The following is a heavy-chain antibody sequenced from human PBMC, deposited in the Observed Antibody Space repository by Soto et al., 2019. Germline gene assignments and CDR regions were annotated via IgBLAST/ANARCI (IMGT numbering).Heavy chain of an antibody. CDR1: GHIFSNYW. V-gene: IGHV5-51*01. CDR3: ARQRLWGTSGYYYFEN. D-gene: IGHD3-22*01. J-gene: IGHJ4*02. CDR2: IYPGDSDT. Sequence: PGESLKISCQGSGHIFSNYWIGWVRQMPGNGLERMGIIYPGDSDTRYRPSFQGQVTITVDKAINTAYLQWSRLKASDTAIYYCARQRLWGTSGYYYFENWGQGTLVTVSS.